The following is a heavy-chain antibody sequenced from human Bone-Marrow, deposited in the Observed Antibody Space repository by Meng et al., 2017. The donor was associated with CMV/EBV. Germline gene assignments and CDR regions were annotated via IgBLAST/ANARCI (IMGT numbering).Heavy chain of an antibody. J-gene: IGHJ6*02. CDR3: ARDWGIVVVTGMDV. CDR1: GFTFSSYG. V-gene: IGHV3-33*01. CDR2: IWYDGSNK. Sequence: GESLKISCAASGFTFSSYGMHWVRQAPGKGLEWVAVIWYDGSNKYYADSVKGRFTISRDNSKNTLYLQMNSLRAEDTAVYYCARDWGIVVVTGMDVWGQGTTVTVSS. D-gene: IGHD3-22*01.